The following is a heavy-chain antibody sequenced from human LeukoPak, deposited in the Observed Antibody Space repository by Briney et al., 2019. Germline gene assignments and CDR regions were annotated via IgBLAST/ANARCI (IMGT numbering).Heavy chain of an antibody. Sequence: PSETLSLTCTVSSGSISTSNYYWGWVRQPPGKALEWIGNIFYSGSTYYSPSLKSRVTISVDTSKDQFSLKLSSVTAADTAVYYCARGTITFGGVIVRKKYYFDYWGQGTLVTVSS. D-gene: IGHD3-16*02. J-gene: IGHJ4*02. CDR1: SGSISTSNYY. CDR3: ARGTITFGGVIVRKKYYFDY. CDR2: IFYSGST. V-gene: IGHV4-39*07.